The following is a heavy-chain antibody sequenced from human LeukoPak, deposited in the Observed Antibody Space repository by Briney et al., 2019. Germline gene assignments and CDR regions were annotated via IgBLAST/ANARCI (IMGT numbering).Heavy chain of an antibody. D-gene: IGHD3-9*01. CDR2: ISGSSSTI. CDR3: ALDILTGYSFDY. CDR1: GFTFSSFT. V-gene: IGHV3-48*04. J-gene: IGHJ4*02. Sequence: PGGSLRLCCAASGFTFSSFTMNWVRQAPGKGLEWVSYISGSSSTIYYADSVKARFTISRDNAKNSLYLQMNSLRAEDTAVYYCALDILTGYSFDYWGQGTLVTVSS.